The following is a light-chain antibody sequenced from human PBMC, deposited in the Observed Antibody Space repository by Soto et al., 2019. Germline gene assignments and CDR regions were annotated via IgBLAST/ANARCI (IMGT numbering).Light chain of an antibody. J-gene: IGKJ4*01. CDR2: DAS. CDR3: QHCDNLPLT. CDR1: QDIRNY. Sequence: DIQMTQSPSSLSASVGDRVTITCQASQDIRNYLNWYQQKPGKAPKLLIYDASNLETGVPSRFSGSGSGTDFTFTISSLQSEDIATYYCQHCDNLPLTFGGGTKV. V-gene: IGKV1-33*01.